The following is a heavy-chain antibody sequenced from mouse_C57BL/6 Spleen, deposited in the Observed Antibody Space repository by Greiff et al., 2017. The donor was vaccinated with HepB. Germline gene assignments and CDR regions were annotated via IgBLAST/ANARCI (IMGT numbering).Heavy chain of an antibody. Sequence: VQVVESGPELVKPGASVKISCKASGYAFSSSWMNWVKQRPGKGLEWIGRIYPGDGDTNYNGKFKVKATLTADKSSSTAYMQLSSLTSEDSAVYFFARWDMDYWGQGTSVTVSS. V-gene: IGHV1-82*01. J-gene: IGHJ4*01. CDR3: ARWDMDY. CDR2: IYPGDGDT. CDR1: GYAFSSSW. D-gene: IGHD4-1*01.